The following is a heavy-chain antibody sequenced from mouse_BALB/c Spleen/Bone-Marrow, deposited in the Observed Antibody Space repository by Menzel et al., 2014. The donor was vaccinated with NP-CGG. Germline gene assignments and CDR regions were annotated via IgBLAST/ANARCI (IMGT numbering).Heavy chain of an antibody. CDR2: IWAGGGT. CDR3: ARDREYGYSYVMDY. J-gene: IGHJ4*01. Sequence: QVQLKESGPGLVAPSQSLSITCTVSGFSLTTYGVHWVRQTPGKGLEWLGVIWAGGGTNYNSAVMSRLSISKDNSKSQVFLKMNSLQIDDRAIYYCARDREYGYSYVMDYWGQGTSITVFS. CDR1: GFSLTTYG. V-gene: IGHV2-9*02. D-gene: IGHD2-10*02.